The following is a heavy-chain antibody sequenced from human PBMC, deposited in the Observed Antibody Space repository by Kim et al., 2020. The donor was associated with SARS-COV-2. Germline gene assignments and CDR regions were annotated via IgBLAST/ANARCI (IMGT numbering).Heavy chain of an antibody. Sequence: SETLSLTCAVSGGSISSGGYSWSWIRQPPGKGLEWIGYIYHSGSTYYNPSLKSRVTISVDRSKNQFSLKLSSVTAADTAVYYCARSLYGSGNQRDAFDIWGQGTMVTVSS. D-gene: IGHD3-10*01. CDR3: ARSLYGSGNQRDAFDI. J-gene: IGHJ3*02. CDR2: IYHSGST. V-gene: IGHV4-30-2*01. CDR1: GGSISSGGYS.